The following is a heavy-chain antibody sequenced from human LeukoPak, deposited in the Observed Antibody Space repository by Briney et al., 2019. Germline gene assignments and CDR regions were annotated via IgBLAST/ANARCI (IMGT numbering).Heavy chain of an antibody. CDR2: ISSSSSTI. Sequence: GGSLRLSCAASGFTFSSYWMNWVRQAPGKGLEWVSYISSSSSTIYYADSVKGRFTISRDNAKNSLYLQMNSLRAEDTAVYYCARDAELWFGELSYYFDYWGQGTLVTVSS. CDR3: ARDAELWFGELSYYFDY. D-gene: IGHD3-10*01. CDR1: GFTFSSYW. V-gene: IGHV3-48*04. J-gene: IGHJ4*02.